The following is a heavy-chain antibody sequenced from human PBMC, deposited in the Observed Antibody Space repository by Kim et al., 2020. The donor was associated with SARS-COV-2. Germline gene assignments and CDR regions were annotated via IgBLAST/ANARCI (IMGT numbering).Heavy chain of an antibody. J-gene: IGHJ3*02. Sequence: YYVDSVKGRLTISRDNTENSLYLQMNSRQDEDTAVYYGARGQQWPPGAFDIWGQGTMVTVSS. D-gene: IGHD6-19*01. V-gene: IGHV3-7*04. CDR3: ARGQQWPPGAFDI.